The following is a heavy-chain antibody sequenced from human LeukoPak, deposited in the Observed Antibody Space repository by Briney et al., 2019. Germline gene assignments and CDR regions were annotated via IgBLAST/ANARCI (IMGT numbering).Heavy chain of an antibody. J-gene: IGHJ4*02. CDR1: GGSFSGYY. V-gene: IGHV4-34*01. CDR2: INHSGST. CDR3: ARGGPDIASAGTFGY. D-gene: IGHD6-13*01. Sequence: SETLSLTCAVYGGSFSGYYWSWIRQPPGKGLEWIGEINHSGSTNYNPSLKSRVTISVDTSKNQFSLKLSSVTAADTAVYYCARGGPDIASAGTFGYWGQGTLVTVSS.